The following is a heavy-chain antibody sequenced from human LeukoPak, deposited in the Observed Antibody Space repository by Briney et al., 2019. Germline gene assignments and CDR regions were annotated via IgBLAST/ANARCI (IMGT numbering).Heavy chain of an antibody. V-gene: IGHV4-38-2*01. CDR3: ARVDGVYLPPPVDS. J-gene: IGHJ4*02. CDR1: EYSINSGYF. D-gene: IGHD2-8*01. CDR2: IFHSGIA. Sequence: SETLSLTCAVSEYSINSGYFWGWIRQSPGKGLEWIGSIFHSGIAYYNPSLKSRVTISLDTSKNQFSLKLSSVTAADTAVYYCARVDGVYLPPPVDSWGQGTLVTVSS.